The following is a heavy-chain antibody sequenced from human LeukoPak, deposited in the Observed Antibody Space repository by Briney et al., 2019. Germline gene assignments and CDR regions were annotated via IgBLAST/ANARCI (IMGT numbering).Heavy chain of an antibody. CDR1: GFTFSSYA. D-gene: IGHD2-15*01. V-gene: IGHV3-21*01. CDR3: AREGLFGVVVVAATRGFDY. J-gene: IGHJ4*02. Sequence: GGSLRLSCAASGFTFSSYAMSWVRQAPGKGLEWVSSISSSSSYIYYADSVKGRFTISRDNAKNSLYLQMNSLRAEDTAVYYCAREGLFGVVVVAATRGFDYWGQGTLVTVSS. CDR2: ISSSSSYI.